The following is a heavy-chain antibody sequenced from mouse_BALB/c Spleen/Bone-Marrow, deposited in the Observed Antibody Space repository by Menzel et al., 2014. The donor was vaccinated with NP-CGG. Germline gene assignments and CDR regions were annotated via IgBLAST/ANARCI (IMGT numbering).Heavy chain of an antibody. D-gene: IGHD2-3*01. CDR1: GFNIKDTY. Sequence: VQLKQSGAELVKPGASVKLSCTASGFNIKDTYMHWVKQRPEQGLEWIGRIDPANGNTKYDPKFQGKATITADTSSNTAYLQLSSRTSEDTAVYYCARGLLQYYYAMDYWGQGASVTVSS. V-gene: IGHV14-3*02. CDR3: ARGLLQYYYAMDY. CDR2: IDPANGNT. J-gene: IGHJ4*01.